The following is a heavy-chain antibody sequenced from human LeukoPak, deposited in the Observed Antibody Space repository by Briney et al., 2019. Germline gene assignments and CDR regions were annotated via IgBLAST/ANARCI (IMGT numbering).Heavy chain of an antibody. Sequence: GGSLRLSCAASGFTFSTYAMSWVRQAPGKGLEWVSAISGSGGSTYYVDSVKGQFTISRDNSKNTLYLQMNSLRAEDTAVYYCARHQWVPAFDVWGQGTMVTVSS. V-gene: IGHV3-23*01. CDR3: ARHQWVPAFDV. CDR2: ISGSGGST. CDR1: GFTFSTYA. J-gene: IGHJ3*01. D-gene: IGHD1-26*01.